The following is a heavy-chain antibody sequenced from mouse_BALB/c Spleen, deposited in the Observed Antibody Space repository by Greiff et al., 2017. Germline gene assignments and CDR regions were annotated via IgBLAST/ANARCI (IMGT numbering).Heavy chain of an antibody. Sequence: EVKLVESGGGLVQPGGSRKLSCAASGFTFSSFGMHWVRQAPEKGLEWVAYISSGSSTIYYADTVKGRFTISRDNPKNTLFLQMTSLRSEDTAMYYCAREGYYFHYAMDYWGQGTSVTVSS. CDR1: GFTFSSFG. D-gene: IGHD1-1*01. J-gene: IGHJ4*01. CDR3: AREGYYFHYAMDY. V-gene: IGHV5-17*02. CDR2: ISSGSSTI.